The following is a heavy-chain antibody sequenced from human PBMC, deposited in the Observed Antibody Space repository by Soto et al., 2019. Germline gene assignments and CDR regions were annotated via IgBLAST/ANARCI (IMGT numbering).Heavy chain of an antibody. V-gene: IGHV3-33*06. CDR3: AKDDDTSSHYSLLDF. D-gene: IGHD3-22*01. J-gene: IGHJ4*02. Sequence: QVQLVESGGGVGQPGTSLRLSCVASGFAFSYHGIHWVRQAPGKGLEWVAVTWSGGRGEYYADSVRGRFTISRDNSKTTVYLQMNSLRVEDTAVYYCAKDDDTSSHYSLLDFRGQGTLVTVSS. CDR1: GFAFSYHG. CDR2: TWSGGRGE.